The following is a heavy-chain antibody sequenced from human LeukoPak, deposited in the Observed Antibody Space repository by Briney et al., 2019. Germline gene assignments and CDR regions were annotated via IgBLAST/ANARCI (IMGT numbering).Heavy chain of an antibody. V-gene: IGHV3-30*04. CDR1: GFTFSTYA. J-gene: IGHJ4*02. D-gene: IGHD2/OR15-2a*01. CDR2: ISDDGRHN. CDR3: AKKGLGSANRPPYFDY. Sequence: GGSLRLSCAASGFTFSTYAMNWVRQAPGKGLEWVAVISDDGRHNYYADSVRGRFTISRDNSKNTLYLQIHSLRADDTAVFYCAKKGLGSANRPPYFDYYGQGTLVTVSS.